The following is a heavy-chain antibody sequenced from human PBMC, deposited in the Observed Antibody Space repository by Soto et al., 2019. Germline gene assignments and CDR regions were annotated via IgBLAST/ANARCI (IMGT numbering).Heavy chain of an antibody. CDR1: EFTFNTYW. CDR3: ARDWGTPGRGSAVGYYYHYGMDV. D-gene: IGHD6-13*01. Sequence: EVQLVESGGGLVQPGGSLRLSCLASEFTFNTYWMNWVRQAPGKGLEWVANIQDDGREKYYVDAVKGRFTISRDNAKNSLYLQMHSLRGEDTAVYYCARDWGTPGRGSAVGYYYHYGMDVWGQGTTVTVSS. CDR2: IQDDGREK. J-gene: IGHJ6*02. V-gene: IGHV3-7*05.